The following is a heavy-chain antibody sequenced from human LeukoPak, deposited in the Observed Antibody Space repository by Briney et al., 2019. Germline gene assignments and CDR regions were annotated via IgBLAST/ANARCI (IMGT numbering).Heavy chain of an antibody. CDR3: ARVGSGSSYNGAFDI. D-gene: IGHD3-10*01. V-gene: IGHV1-2*02. CDR1: GYTFTVYF. J-gene: IGHJ3*02. CDR2: INPNSGGT. Sequence: ASVKVSCKASGYTFTVYFMHWVRRAPGQGLEWMGWINPNSGGTNYAQNFQGRVTMSRDTSINTAYMELNRLTSDDTAMYYCARVGSGSSYNGAFDIWGQGTVVTVSS.